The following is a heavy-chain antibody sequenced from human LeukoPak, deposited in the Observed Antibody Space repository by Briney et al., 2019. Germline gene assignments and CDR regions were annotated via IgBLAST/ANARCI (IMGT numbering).Heavy chain of an antibody. CDR3: ARGGLLRFLEWLSDSDY. CDR2: IYYSGST. J-gene: IGHJ4*02. CDR1: GGPISNYY. D-gene: IGHD3-3*01. V-gene: IGHV4-39*07. Sequence: SETLSLTCTVTGGPISNYYWGWIRQPPGKGLEWIGSIYYSGSTYYNPSLKSRVTISVDTSKNQFSLKLSSVTAADTAVYYCARGGLLRFLEWLSDSDYWGQGTLVTVSS.